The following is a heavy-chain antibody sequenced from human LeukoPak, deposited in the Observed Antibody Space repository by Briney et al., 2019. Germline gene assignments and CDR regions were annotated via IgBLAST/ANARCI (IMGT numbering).Heavy chain of an antibody. V-gene: IGHV3-23*01. CDR1: GFTFSSYA. D-gene: IGHD2-2*01. CDR3: AKGASSTSCHYMDV. CDR2: ISAGGDTT. J-gene: IGHJ6*02. Sequence: GGSLRLSCAASGFTFSSYAMSWVRQAPGKGLEWVSAISAGGDTTYTADSVKGRFTISRDNSKNTVSLHMDSLRAEDTAVYYCAKGASSTSCHYMDVWGQGTTVTVSS.